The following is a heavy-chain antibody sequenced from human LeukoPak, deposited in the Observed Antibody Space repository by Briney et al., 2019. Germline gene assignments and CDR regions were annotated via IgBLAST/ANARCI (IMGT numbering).Heavy chain of an antibody. J-gene: IGHJ4*02. V-gene: IGHV3-23*01. CDR3: AKGEWLFSY. CDR1: GFTFSSNT. D-gene: IGHD3-3*01. Sequence: GGSLRLSCAASGFTFSSNTMTWVRQVSGKGLEWVSSIRGGGSDTHYAGTVRGRFTISRDNSKNTLYLQMNSLRAEDTAVYYCAKGEWLFSYWGQGTLVTVSS. CDR2: IRGGGSDT.